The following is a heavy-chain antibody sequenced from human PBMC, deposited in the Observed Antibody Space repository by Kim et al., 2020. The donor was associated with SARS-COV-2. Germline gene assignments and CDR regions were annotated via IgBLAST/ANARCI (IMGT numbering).Heavy chain of an antibody. CDR3: ARDYTRGYYDSSGYSDV. J-gene: IGHJ4*02. CDR1: GYTFTSYG. Sequence: ASVKVSCKASGYTFTSYGISWVRQAPGRGLEWMGWISAYNGNTNYAQKLQGRVTMTTDTSTSTAYMELRSLRSDDTAVYYCARDYTRGYYDSSGYSDVWGQGTLVTVSS. CDR2: ISAYNGNT. V-gene: IGHV1-18*04. D-gene: IGHD3-22*01.